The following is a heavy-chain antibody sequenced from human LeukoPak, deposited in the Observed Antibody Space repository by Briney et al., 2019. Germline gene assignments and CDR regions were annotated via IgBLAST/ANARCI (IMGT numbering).Heavy chain of an antibody. D-gene: IGHD4-23*01. CDR3: ARDLYGGNSVWFDP. J-gene: IGHJ5*02. V-gene: IGHV3-7*01. CDR2: IKQDGSEK. Sequence: GGSLRLSCAASGFTFSSYWMSWVRQAPGKGLEWVANIKQDGSEKYYVDSVKGRFTISRDNAKNSLYLQMNSLRAEDTAVYYCARDLYGGNSVWFDPWGQGTLVTVSS. CDR1: GFTFSSYW.